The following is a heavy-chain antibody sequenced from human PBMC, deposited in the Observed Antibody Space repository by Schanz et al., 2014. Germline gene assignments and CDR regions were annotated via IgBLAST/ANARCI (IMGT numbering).Heavy chain of an antibody. CDR3: AKAGSGWSTAGYYY. J-gene: IGHJ4*02. CDR1: GVTFSSYA. V-gene: IGHV3-23*01. Sequence: EVQLLESGGGLGQPGGSLRLSCAASGVTFSSYAMSWVRQASGKGLEWVSGISDNGISTYYADSVKGRFSISRENSKSILYLQMNSLRAEDTAVYYCAKAGSGWSTAGYYYWGQGTLVAVSS. D-gene: IGHD6-19*01. CDR2: ISDNGIST.